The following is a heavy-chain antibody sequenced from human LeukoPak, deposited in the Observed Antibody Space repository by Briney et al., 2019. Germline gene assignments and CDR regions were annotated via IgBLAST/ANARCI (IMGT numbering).Heavy chain of an antibody. Sequence: PGGSLRLSCAASGFTFSSYAMSWVRQAPGKGLEWVSAIADSGEVTYYADSLRGRFTISRDNSKDTVYLEMNNLRAEDTAVYYCAKSWVRYTRGEDYWGQGALVTVSS. J-gene: IGHJ4*02. CDR3: AKSWVRYTRGEDY. CDR1: GFTFSSYA. V-gene: IGHV3-23*01. CDR2: IADSGEVT. D-gene: IGHD5-12*01.